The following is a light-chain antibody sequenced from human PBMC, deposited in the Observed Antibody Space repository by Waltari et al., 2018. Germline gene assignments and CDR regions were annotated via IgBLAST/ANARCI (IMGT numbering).Light chain of an antibody. CDR2: GAS. J-gene: IGKJ2*01. CDR1: QSVTNK. Sequence: EIVMTQSPATLSVSPGERATLSCRATQSVTNKVAWYQQRPGQAPRLLSYGASPRAPGIPARFSGSGSGTEFTLTISRLESEDFAVYYCQQYNNWPRTFGQGTKLDIK. V-gene: IGKV3-15*01. CDR3: QQYNNWPRT.